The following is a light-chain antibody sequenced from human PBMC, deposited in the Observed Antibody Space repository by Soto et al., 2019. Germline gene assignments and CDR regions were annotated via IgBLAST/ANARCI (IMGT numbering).Light chain of an antibody. CDR1: QRVSSY. J-gene: IGKJ3*01. Sequence: EIVLTQSPATLSLSPGERATLSCRASQRVSSYLVWYQQKPGQAPRLLIYDASNRATGIPARFSGSGAGTDFTVTILSLGTEEFAVYYVQQRSNLREGFTFGPGTKVDIK. V-gene: IGKV3-11*01. CDR2: DAS. CDR3: QQRSNLREGFT.